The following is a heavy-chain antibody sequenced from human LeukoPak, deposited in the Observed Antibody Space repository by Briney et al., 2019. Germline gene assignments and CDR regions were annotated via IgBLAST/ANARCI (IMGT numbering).Heavy chain of an antibody. J-gene: IGHJ6*03. CDR2: VYYSGNT. V-gene: IGHV4-59*01. CDR1: GGSISSYY. CDR3: ARCIAAYYYYIDV. D-gene: IGHD6-6*01. Sequence: PSETLSLTCTVSGGSISSYYWNWIRQPPGKGLEWIGYVYYSGNTNYNPSLESRVTISVDTSKNQFSLKLTSVTAADTAVYYCARCIAAYYYYIDVWGKGTTVTVSS.